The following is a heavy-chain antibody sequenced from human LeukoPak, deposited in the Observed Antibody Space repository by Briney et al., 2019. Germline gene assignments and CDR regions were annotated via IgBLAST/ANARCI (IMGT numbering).Heavy chain of an antibody. D-gene: IGHD4-17*01. J-gene: IGHJ5*02. V-gene: IGHV4-59*01. CDR1: GGSISSSY. CDR2: IYYSGST. CDR3: ARESRHGYGDYVGWFDP. Sequence: SETLSLTCTVSGGSISSSYCSWIRQPPGKGLEWIGYIYYSGSTNYNPSLKSRVTISVDTSKNQFSLKLSSVTAADTAVYYCARESRHGYGDYVGWFDPWGQGTLVTVSS.